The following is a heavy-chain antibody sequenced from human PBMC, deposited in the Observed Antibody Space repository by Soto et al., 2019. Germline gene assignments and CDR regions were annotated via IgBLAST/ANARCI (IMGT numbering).Heavy chain of an antibody. V-gene: IGHV3-23*01. CDR2: ISGNGGSA. CDR1: GFSFSNYG. Sequence: EVQLLESGGALIQHGGSLRLSCVASGFSFSNYGMSWVRQAPGKGLEWVSGISGNGGSAYYADSVKGRFTISRDNSKNTVYLQMNSLRAEDTAVYYCAKDLEWLLRHFENWGQGTLVTVSS. D-gene: IGHD3-22*01. J-gene: IGHJ4*02. CDR3: AKDLEWLLRHFEN.